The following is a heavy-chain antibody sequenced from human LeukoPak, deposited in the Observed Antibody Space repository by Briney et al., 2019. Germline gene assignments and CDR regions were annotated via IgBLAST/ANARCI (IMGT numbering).Heavy chain of an antibody. Sequence: SETLSLTCTVSGGSLSSSSYYWGWIRQPPGKGLEWIGSIYYSGSTYYNPSLKSRVTISVDTSKDQFSLKLSSVTAADTAVYYCARGSRYYDILTGYMPRAFDIWGQGTMVTVSS. V-gene: IGHV4-39*07. J-gene: IGHJ3*02. CDR1: GGSLSSSSYY. CDR3: ARGSRYYDILTGYMPRAFDI. D-gene: IGHD3-9*01. CDR2: IYYSGST.